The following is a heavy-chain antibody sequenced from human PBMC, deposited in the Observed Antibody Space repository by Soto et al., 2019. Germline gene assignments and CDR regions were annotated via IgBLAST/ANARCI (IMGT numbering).Heavy chain of an antibody. D-gene: IGHD3-16*02. V-gene: IGHV1-8*01. CDR1: GYTFTSYD. Sequence: ASVKVSCKASGYTFTSYDISWVRQATGQGLEWMGWMNPNSGNTGYAQKFQGRVTMTRNTSISTAYMELSSLRSEDTAVYYCASFLGGPVDYNVAGSYRPCVFDFGGQGKMVTVPS. CDR3: ASFLGGPVDYNVAGSYRPCVFDF. CDR2: MNPNSGNT. J-gene: IGHJ3*01.